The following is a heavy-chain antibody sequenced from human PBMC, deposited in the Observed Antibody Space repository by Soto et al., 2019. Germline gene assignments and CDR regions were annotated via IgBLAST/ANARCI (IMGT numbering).Heavy chain of an antibody. J-gene: IGHJ6*02. CDR3: AIDTTIVGVVISYYYYGMDV. CDR2: IIPIFGTA. V-gene: IGHV1-69*06. Sequence: QVQLVQSGAEVKKPGSSVKVSCKASGGTFSSYAISWVRQAPGQGLEWMGGIIPIFGTANYAQKFQGRVTITADKSTSTAYRELSSLRSEDTAVYYCAIDTTIVGVVISYYYYGMDVWGQGTTVTVSS. D-gene: IGHD3-3*01. CDR1: GGTFSSYA.